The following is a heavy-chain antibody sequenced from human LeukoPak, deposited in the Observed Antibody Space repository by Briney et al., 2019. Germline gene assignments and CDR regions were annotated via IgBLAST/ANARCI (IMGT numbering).Heavy chain of an antibody. CDR1: GFTFSSYG. Sequence: PGGTLRLSCAASGFTFSSYGMSWVRQAPGKGLEWVSAISGSGGSTYYADSVKGRFTISRDNAKNSLYLQMNSLRAEDTAVYYCARGASSGWYVNYFDYWGQGTLVTVSS. D-gene: IGHD6-19*01. CDR3: ARGASSGWYVNYFDY. J-gene: IGHJ4*02. CDR2: ISGSGGST. V-gene: IGHV3-23*01.